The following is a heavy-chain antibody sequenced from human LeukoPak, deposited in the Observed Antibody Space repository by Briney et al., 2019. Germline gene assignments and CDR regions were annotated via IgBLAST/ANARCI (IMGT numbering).Heavy chain of an antibody. D-gene: IGHD2-15*01. CDR1: GFTFSSYG. V-gene: IGHV3-23*01. CDR2: ISGSGGST. CDR3: APRVVGSAPFDY. Sequence: PGGSLRLSCAASGFTFSSYGMSWVRQAPGQGLEWVSAISGSGGSTYYADSVKGRFTISRDNSKNTLYPQMNNLRAEDTAVYYCAPRVVGSAPFDYWGQGTLVTVSS. J-gene: IGHJ4*02.